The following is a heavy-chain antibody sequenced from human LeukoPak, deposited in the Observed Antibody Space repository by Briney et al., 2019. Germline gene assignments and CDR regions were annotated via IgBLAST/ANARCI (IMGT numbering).Heavy chain of an antibody. V-gene: IGHV3-21*01. CDR1: GFTFSSYS. CDR3: ARGHGFPGIDY. CDR2: ISSDSIYI. Sequence: GGSLRLSCAASGFTFSSYSMNWVRQAPGKGLEWVSAISSDSIYIFYADSVKGRFTISRDNAKNTVYLEMSSLRAEDTGVFYCARGHGFPGIDYWGQGTLVTVSS. D-gene: IGHD5-24*01. J-gene: IGHJ4*02.